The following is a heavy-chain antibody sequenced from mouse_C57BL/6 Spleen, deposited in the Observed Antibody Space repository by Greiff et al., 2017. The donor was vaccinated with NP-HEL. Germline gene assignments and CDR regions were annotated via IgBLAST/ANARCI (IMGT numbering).Heavy chain of an antibody. Sequence: EVHLVESGPGLVKPSQSLSLTCSVTGYSITSGYYWNWIRQFPGNKLEWMGYISYDGSNNYNPSLKNRISITRDTSKNQFFLKLNSVTTEDTATYYCARDGTGPYYFDYWGQGTTLTVSS. CDR2: ISYDGSN. D-gene: IGHD4-1*01. J-gene: IGHJ2*01. V-gene: IGHV3-6*01. CDR3: ARDGTGPYYFDY. CDR1: GYSITSGYY.